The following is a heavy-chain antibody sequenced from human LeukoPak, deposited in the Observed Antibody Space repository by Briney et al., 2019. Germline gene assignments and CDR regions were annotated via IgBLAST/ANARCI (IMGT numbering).Heavy chain of an antibody. CDR1: GFTFSSYW. J-gene: IGHJ4*02. Sequence: GGPLRLSCAASGFTFSSYWMTWVRQAPGKGLEWVANIKGDGREKYYVDSVKGRFTISRDNAKNSLYLQMNSLRVEDTAVYYCARFHQPGYWGQGTLVTVSS. D-gene: IGHD2-2*01. V-gene: IGHV3-7*04. CDR3: ARFHQPGY. CDR2: IKGDGREK.